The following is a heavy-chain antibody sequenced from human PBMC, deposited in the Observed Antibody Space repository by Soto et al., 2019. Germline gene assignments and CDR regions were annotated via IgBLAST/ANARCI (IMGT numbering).Heavy chain of an antibody. Sequence: SVKVSCEASGGTFSSYAISWVRQAPGQGLEWMGGIIPIFGTANYAQKFQGRVTITADESTSTDYMELSSLRSEDTAVYYCARDLRGFDPWGQGTLVTVSS. CDR1: GGTFSSYA. V-gene: IGHV1-69*13. CDR2: IIPIFGTA. J-gene: IGHJ5*02. CDR3: ARDLRGFDP. D-gene: IGHD3-10*01.